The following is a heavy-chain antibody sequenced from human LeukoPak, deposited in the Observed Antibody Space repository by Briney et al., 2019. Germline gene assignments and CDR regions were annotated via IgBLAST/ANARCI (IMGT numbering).Heavy chain of an antibody. CDR2: IYHSGST. D-gene: IGHD3-22*01. CDR3: ARSTGYYDSSGYYYDWFDP. V-gene: IGHV4-30-2*01. CDR1: GGSISSGGYS. Sequence: SETLSLTCAVSGGSISSGGYSWSWIRQPPGKGLEWIGYIYHSGSTYYNPSLKSRVTISVDRSKNQFPLKLSSVTAADTAVYYCARSTGYYDSSGYYYDWFDPWGQGTLVTVSS. J-gene: IGHJ5*02.